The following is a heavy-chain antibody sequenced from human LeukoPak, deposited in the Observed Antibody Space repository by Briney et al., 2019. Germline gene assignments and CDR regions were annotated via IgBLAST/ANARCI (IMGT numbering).Heavy chain of an antibody. D-gene: IGHD2-15*01. V-gene: IGHV4-4*07. J-gene: IGHJ4*02. CDR1: GGSISSYY. Sequence: PSETLSLTCTVSGGSISSYYWSWIRQPAGKGLEWIGRIYTSGSTNYNPSLKSRVTMSVDTSKNRFSLKLSSVTAADTAVYYCARGHCSGGSCPLGHWGQGTLVTVSS. CDR2: IYTSGST. CDR3: ARGHCSGGSCPLGH.